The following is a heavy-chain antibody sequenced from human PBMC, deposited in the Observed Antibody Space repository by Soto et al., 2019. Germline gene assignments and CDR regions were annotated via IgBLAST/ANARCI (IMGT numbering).Heavy chain of an antibody. CDR3: ARDGTLSYYDFWSGYYAHYYYGMDV. CDR2: IDPSSGST. V-gene: IGHV1-46*01. J-gene: IGHJ6*02. Sequence: ASVKVSCKASGYSFTTYYIHWVRQAPGQGLEWMGIIDPSSGSTSYAQKFQGRVTMTRDTSTSTVYMELSSLRSEDTAVYYCARDGTLSYYDFWSGYYAHYYYGMDVWGQGTTVTVSS. CDR1: GYSFTTYY. D-gene: IGHD3-3*01.